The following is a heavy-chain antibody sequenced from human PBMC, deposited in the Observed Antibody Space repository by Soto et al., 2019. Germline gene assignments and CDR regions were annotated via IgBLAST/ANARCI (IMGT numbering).Heavy chain of an antibody. Sequence: QVQLVQSGAEVKRPGSSVKVSCKTSGDIFSGYSISWVRQAPGQGLEWMGGIIPIFGTTDDAQRFHGRVTITADKPTTTVYMDLYSLKSEDTAVYYCARDLGSGYDPGDYWGQGTLVTVSS. D-gene: IGHD5-12*01. V-gene: IGHV1-69*14. J-gene: IGHJ4*02. CDR3: ARDLGSGYDPGDY. CDR2: IIPIFGTT. CDR1: GDIFSGYS.